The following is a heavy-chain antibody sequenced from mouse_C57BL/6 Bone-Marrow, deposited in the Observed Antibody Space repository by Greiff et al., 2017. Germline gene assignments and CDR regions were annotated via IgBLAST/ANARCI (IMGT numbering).Heavy chain of an antibody. CDR2: IDPENGDT. Sequence: VQLKQSGAELVRPGASVKLSCTASGFNIKDDYMHWVKQRPEQGLEWIGWIDPENGDTEYASKFQGKATITAETSSNTAYLQRSSLTSEDTAVYYCTTPTTVVFDYWGQGTTLTVSS. CDR3: TTPTTVVFDY. D-gene: IGHD1-1*01. J-gene: IGHJ2*01. V-gene: IGHV14-4*01. CDR1: GFNIKDDY.